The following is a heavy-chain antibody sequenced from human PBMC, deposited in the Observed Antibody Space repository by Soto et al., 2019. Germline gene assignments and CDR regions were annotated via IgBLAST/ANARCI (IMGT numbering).Heavy chain of an antibody. Sequence: EVQLVESGGGLVQPGGSLRLSCAASGFTFSSYTMHWVRQTPGKGLEWLSYISSGSSTIYYADSVKGRFTISGDNAKNSLYLHMNSLRDEDTAVYYCARDRGGGRFDYWGQGTLVTVSS. V-gene: IGHV3-48*02. CDR3: ARDRGGGRFDY. CDR1: GFTFSSYT. D-gene: IGHD3-10*01. CDR2: ISSGSSTI. J-gene: IGHJ4*02.